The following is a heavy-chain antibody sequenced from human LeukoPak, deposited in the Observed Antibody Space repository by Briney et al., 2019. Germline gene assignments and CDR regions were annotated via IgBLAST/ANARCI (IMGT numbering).Heavy chain of an antibody. CDR1: GDSITSGDSY. V-gene: IGHV4-61*02. J-gene: IGHJ4*02. Sequence: PSQTLSLTCSVSGDSITSGDSYWTWIRQPAGRGLEWIGLIYTSGCTKYNPSLKSRITMSLDTSKNQISLQLNSVTAADTAVYYCAREYSHWGQGTLVTVSS. CDR2: IYTSGCT. CDR3: AREYSH. D-gene: IGHD5-12*01.